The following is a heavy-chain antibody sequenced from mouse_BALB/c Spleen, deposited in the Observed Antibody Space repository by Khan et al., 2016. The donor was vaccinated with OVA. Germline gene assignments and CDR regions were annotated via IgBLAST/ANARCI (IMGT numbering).Heavy chain of an antibody. CDR3: VRGAFGY. CDR2: IDPFNGGT. J-gene: IGHJ3*01. CDR1: GYSFTTYY. V-gene: IGHV1S135*01. Sequence: VQLQQSGPELMKPGASVNISCKASGYSFTTYYIHWVKQSHGKSLEWIGYIDPFNGGTDYNQKFKGKATLTVDKSSSTAYMHLSSLTSDDSEFYYCVRGAFGYWGQGTLVTVSA.